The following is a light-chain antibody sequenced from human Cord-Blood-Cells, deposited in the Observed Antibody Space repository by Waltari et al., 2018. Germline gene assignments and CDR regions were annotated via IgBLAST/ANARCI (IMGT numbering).Light chain of an antibody. J-gene: IGLJ3*02. V-gene: IGLV6-57*01. CDR2: EDN. Sequence: NFMLTQPHSVSESPGKTVTISCTRSSGSLASNYVQLYQQRPGSSPTTVIYEDNQRPSGVPDRFSGSIDSSSNSASLTISGLKTEDEADYYCQSYDSSNWVFGGGTKLTVL. CDR3: QSYDSSNWV. CDR1: SGSLASNY.